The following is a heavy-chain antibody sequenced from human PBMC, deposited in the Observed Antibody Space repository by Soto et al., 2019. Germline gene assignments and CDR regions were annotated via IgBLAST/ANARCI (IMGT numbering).Heavy chain of an antibody. Sequence: ASAKGSCKASGGTFSSYAISWARQAPGQGLEWMGGIIPIFGTANYAQKFQGRVTITADKSTSTAYMELSSLRSEDTAVYYCAREKYSRKYNWFDPWGQGTLVTVSS. V-gene: IGHV1-69*06. D-gene: IGHD6-6*01. CDR1: GGTFSSYA. J-gene: IGHJ5*02. CDR2: IIPIFGTA. CDR3: AREKYSRKYNWFDP.